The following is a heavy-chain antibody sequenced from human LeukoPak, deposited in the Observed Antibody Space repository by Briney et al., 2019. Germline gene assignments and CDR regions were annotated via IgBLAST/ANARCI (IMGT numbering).Heavy chain of an antibody. Sequence: SETLSLTCTVSGGSISTYYWSWIRQPPGKGLEWIGDTHYSGSTNYNPSLKSRVSISVDTSKNQFSLKVNSVTAADAAMYYCARLLQSYYYDSSGYHYYGFDIWGRGTVVTVSS. J-gene: IGHJ3*02. CDR2: THYSGST. CDR1: GGSISTYY. V-gene: IGHV4-59*08. CDR3: ARLLQSYYYDSSGYHYYGFDI. D-gene: IGHD3-22*01.